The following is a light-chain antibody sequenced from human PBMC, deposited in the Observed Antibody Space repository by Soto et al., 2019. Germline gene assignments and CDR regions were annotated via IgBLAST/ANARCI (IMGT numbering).Light chain of an antibody. Sequence: DIQMTQSPSVLSASVGDRVTITCRASQSISSWLAWYQQKPGKAPKLLIYKASSLESGVPSRFSGIGSGTEFTFTISSLQPDDFATYYFQQYNIYWTFGQGTKLEIK. CDR2: KAS. J-gene: IGKJ1*01. V-gene: IGKV1-5*03. CDR1: QSISSW. CDR3: QQYNIYWT.